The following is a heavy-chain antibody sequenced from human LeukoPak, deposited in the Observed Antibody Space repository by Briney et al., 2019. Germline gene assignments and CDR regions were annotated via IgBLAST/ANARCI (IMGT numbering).Heavy chain of an antibody. Sequence: PSETLSLTCTVSGGSISSSSYYWGWIRQPPGKGLEWIGSIYYSGSTYYNPSLKSRVTISVDTSKNQFSLKLSSVTAADTAVYYCARDHPDLGHYWGQGTLVTVSS. V-gene: IGHV4-39*07. J-gene: IGHJ4*02. CDR3: ARDHPDLGHY. D-gene: IGHD7-27*01. CDR2: IYYSGST. CDR1: GGSISSSSYY.